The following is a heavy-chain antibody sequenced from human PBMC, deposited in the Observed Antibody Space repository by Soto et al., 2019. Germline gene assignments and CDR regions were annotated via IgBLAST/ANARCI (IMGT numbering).Heavy chain of an antibody. CDR1: GYTFTSYY. Sequence: GASLKVSCKASGYTFTSYYMHWVLQAPGQGLELMGIINPSGGSTSYAQKFPGRVTMTRDTSTSTVKMELSSLRCDDKAVYYCARERREGLEWLLYSLDYWGQGTQDTDSS. J-gene: IGHJ4*02. D-gene: IGHD3-3*01. CDR2: INPSGGST. V-gene: IGHV1-46*01. CDR3: ARERREGLEWLLYSLDY.